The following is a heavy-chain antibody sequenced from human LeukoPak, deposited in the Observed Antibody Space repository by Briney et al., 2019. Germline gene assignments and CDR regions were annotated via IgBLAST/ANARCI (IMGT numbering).Heavy chain of an antibody. J-gene: IGHJ4*02. CDR3: AKEYSGYDYSYFDY. D-gene: IGHD5-12*01. CDR2: IFYDGSNK. Sequence: GGSLRLSCAASGVTFSSYGMHWVRQAPGKGLEWVGVIFYDGSNKDYAASVKGRFTISRDNSKTTLYLQMTSLRAEDTAVYYCAKEYSGYDYSYFDYWGQGTLVTVSS. V-gene: IGHV3-33*06. CDR1: GVTFSSYG.